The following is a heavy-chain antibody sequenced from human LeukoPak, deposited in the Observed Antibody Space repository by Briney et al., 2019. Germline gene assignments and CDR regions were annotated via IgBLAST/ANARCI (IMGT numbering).Heavy chain of an antibody. V-gene: IGHV4-59*01. J-gene: IGHJ3*02. CDR3: ARKNDFEI. CDR2: IKYRGSP. D-gene: IGHD2/OR15-2a*01. Sequence: SETLSPTCTVSGRSISSDHWKWVRHPPGKGLEWIGCIKYRGSPYSHTSLKSRVTISVDRSKSQFSLRLTSVTAADTSVYYCARKNDFEIWGQGTLVTVSS. CDR1: GRSISSDH.